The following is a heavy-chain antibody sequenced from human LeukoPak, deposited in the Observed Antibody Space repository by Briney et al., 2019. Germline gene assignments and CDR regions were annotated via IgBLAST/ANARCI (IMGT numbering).Heavy chain of an antibody. V-gene: IGHV3-23*01. J-gene: IGHJ3*02. CDR3: ASKMGDSFDI. Sequence: GGSLRLSCAASGFALSSYATNWVRQAPGKGLGWVSGITSSGGSTYYADSVEGRFTISRDNSKNPLYMQMNRLRTQHTAVYYCASKMGDSFDIWGQGTMVTVSS. CDR2: ITSSGGST. D-gene: IGHD5-24*01. CDR1: GFALSSYA.